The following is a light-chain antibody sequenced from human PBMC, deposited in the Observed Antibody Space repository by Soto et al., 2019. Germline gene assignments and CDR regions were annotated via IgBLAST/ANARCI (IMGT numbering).Light chain of an antibody. CDR1: QSISSW. Sequence: DIQMTQSPSTLSASVGDRVTVTCRASQSISSWLAWYQQEAGKAPKLLIYKASTLERGVPSRFSGSGSGTEFTLTISSLQPDDFANYYCHQYNVSSGTFGQGTRVDIK. CDR2: KAS. CDR3: HQYNVSSGT. J-gene: IGKJ1*01. V-gene: IGKV1-5*03.